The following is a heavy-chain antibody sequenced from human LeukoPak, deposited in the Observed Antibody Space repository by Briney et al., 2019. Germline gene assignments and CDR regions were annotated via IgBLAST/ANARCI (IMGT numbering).Heavy chain of an antibody. V-gene: IGHV3-74*01. D-gene: IGHD2-21*01. CDR2: INSDGSST. CDR3: ASGRLLPYYFDY. J-gene: IGHJ4*02. CDR1: GFTFSSYW. Sequence: GSLRLSCAASGFTFSSYWMHWVRQAPGKGLVWVSRINSDGSSTSYADSVKGRFTISRDNAKNTLYLQMNSLRAEDTAVYYCASGRLLPYYFDYWGQGTLVTVSS.